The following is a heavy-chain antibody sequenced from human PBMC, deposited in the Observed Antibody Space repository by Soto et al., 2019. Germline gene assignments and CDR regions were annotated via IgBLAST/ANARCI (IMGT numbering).Heavy chain of an antibody. CDR2: IDPGSGHA. V-gene: IGHV1-3*01. J-gene: IGHJ4*02. CDR3: TRDLNGGNPFDY. Sequence: QVHLVQSGAEVKNPGASVRVSCKSSGYTPTLYALQLVRQAPEHRLEWLGWIDPGSGHATYSQKFQGRTTLSRDYSASTFYLDLSSLTSEDTAVYFCTRDLNGGNPFDYWGQGTLVTVSS. D-gene: IGHD2-8*01. CDR1: GYTPTLYA.